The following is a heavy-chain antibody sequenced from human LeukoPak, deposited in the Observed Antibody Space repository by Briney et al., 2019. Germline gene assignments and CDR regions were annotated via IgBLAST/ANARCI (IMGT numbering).Heavy chain of an antibody. D-gene: IGHD3-10*01. CDR1: RLTFSNYV. Sequence: GGSLRLSCAASRLTFSNYVMGWVRQAPGKGLECVSAISGDGRSTYYADSVKGRFTISRENSKNTLYLQMNSLRAEDTAIYYWAGGSGSIKVWPQPFGDGLDVWGQGTTVTSSS. J-gene: IGHJ6*02. CDR2: ISGDGRST. CDR3: AGGSGSIKVWPQPFGDGLDV. V-gene: IGHV3-23*01.